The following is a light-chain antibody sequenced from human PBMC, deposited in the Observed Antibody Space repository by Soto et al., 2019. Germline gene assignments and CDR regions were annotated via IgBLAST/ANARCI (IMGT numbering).Light chain of an antibody. CDR3: QQSYSTPRLT. CDR2: AAS. CDR1: QDISSY. J-gene: IGKJ4*01. V-gene: IGKV1-39*01. Sequence: DIQMTQSPSSLSASVGDRVTITCQASQDISSYLNWYQQKPGKAPKLLIYAASSLQSGVPSRFSGSGSGTDFTLTISSLQPEDFATYYCQQSYSTPRLTFGGGTKVDIK.